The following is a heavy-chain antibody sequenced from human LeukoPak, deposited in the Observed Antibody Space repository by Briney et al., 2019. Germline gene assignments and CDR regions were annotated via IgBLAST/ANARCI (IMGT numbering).Heavy chain of an antibody. Sequence: SETLSLTCTVSGGSISSSSYYWGWIRQPPGKGLEWIGSIYYSGSTCYNPSLKSRVTISVDTSKNQFSLKLSSVTAADTAVYYCAREGGYSYGPIGNWFDPWGQGTLVTVSS. J-gene: IGHJ5*02. V-gene: IGHV4-39*07. CDR3: AREGGYSYGPIGNWFDP. D-gene: IGHD5-18*01. CDR2: IYYSGST. CDR1: GGSISSSSYY.